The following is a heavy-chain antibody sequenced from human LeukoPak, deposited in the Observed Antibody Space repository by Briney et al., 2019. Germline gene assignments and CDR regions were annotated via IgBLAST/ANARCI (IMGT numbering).Heavy chain of an antibody. J-gene: IGHJ6*02. Sequence: PGGSLGLSCAASGFTFSSYAMSWVRQAPGKGLESVSVISNSSTSTYYADSVEGRFTISRDNSKNTLYLQMNSLRAEDTAIYYCARGPHYYDSGRDYYYYYAIDVWGQGTTVTVSS. CDR2: ISNSSTST. D-gene: IGHD3-22*01. CDR3: ARGPHYYDSGRDYYYYYAIDV. V-gene: IGHV3-23*01. CDR1: GFTFSSYA.